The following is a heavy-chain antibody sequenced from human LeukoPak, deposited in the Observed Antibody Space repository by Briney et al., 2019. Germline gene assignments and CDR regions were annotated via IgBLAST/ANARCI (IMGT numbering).Heavy chain of an antibody. CDR1: GCSMNNYY. CDR2: IYTRGTT. J-gene: IGHJ5*02. Sequence: SETLSLTCTASGCSMNNYYWNWIRQSAGRGLEWIGYIYTRGTTNYTPSLKSRLTMSVDTSRNQFSLKLSPVTAADTAVYYCARADRGYCRGASCYGFDPWGQGTLVTVSS. CDR3: ARADRGYCRGASCYGFDP. V-gene: IGHV4-4*07. D-gene: IGHD2-15*01.